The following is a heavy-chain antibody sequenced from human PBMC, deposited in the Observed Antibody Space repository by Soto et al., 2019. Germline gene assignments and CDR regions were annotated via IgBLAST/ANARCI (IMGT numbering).Heavy chain of an antibody. D-gene: IGHD2-15*01. CDR2: IIYNGAT. CDR3: ARTRNGGSWAAWF. Sequence: QVQLQESGPGLVKPSETLSLTCTVSGASVTSGGYHWSWIRQPPGKGLEWIGFIIYNGATKYNPSLGSRVTMSVGTSKNQFLLKLSSVTAADTAVYYCARTRNGGSWAAWFWGQGTLVTVSS. CDR1: GASVTSGGYH. V-gene: IGHV4-61*08. J-gene: IGHJ4*02.